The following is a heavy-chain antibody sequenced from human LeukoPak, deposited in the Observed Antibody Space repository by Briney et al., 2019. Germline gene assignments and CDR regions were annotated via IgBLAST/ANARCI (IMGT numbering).Heavy chain of an antibody. Sequence: GGSLRLSCAASGFTFDDYGMSWVRQAPGKGLEWVSGINWNGGSTVYADSVKGRFTISRDNAKNSLYLQMSSLRAEDTALYYCAGGSSGWYQGAFDIWGQGTMVTVSS. CDR3: AGGSSGWYQGAFDI. J-gene: IGHJ3*02. D-gene: IGHD6-19*01. CDR2: INWNGGST. CDR1: GFTFDDYG. V-gene: IGHV3-20*04.